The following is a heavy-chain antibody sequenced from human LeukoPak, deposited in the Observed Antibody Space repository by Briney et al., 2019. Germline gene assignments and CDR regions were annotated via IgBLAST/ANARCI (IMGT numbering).Heavy chain of an antibody. J-gene: IGHJ6*03. Sequence: PSQTLSLTCTVSGGSFTSDNYYWSWIRQPAGKGLEWIGRIYASGNTNYNPYLKSRVTISVDTSKNQFSLKLTSVTAADTAVYYCARLRGLDMDVWGKGTTVTVSS. CDR1: GGSFTSDNYY. CDR3: ARLRGLDMDV. CDR2: IYASGNT. V-gene: IGHV4-61*02. D-gene: IGHD3-10*01.